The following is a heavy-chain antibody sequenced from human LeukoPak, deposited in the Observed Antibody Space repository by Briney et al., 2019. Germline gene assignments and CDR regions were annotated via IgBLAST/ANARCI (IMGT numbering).Heavy chain of an antibody. CDR3: ARDRGYSNFDY. Sequence: PGGSLRLSCAASGFTFSKYWMSWVRQAPGKGLEWVANMKEDGGEMNYVDSVRGRFTISRDNAQDFLVLQMDSLRVEDTAVYYCARDRGYSNFDYWGQGTLVTVSS. CDR1: GFTFSKYW. D-gene: IGHD4-11*01. J-gene: IGHJ4*02. V-gene: IGHV3-7*01. CDR2: MKEDGGEM.